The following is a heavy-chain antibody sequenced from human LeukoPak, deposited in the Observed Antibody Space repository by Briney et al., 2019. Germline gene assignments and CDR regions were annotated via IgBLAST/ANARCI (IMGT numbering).Heavy chain of an antibody. V-gene: IGHV4-59*01. CDR1: GGSISSYY. J-gene: IGHJ4*02. D-gene: IGHD3-10*01. Sequence: SETLSLTCTASGGSISSYYWSWIRQPPGKGLEWIGYIYYSGSTNYNPSLKSRVTISVDTSKNQFSLKLSSVTAADTAVYYCARWSGSRAYFDYWGQGTLVTVSS. CDR3: ARWSGSRAYFDY. CDR2: IYYSGST.